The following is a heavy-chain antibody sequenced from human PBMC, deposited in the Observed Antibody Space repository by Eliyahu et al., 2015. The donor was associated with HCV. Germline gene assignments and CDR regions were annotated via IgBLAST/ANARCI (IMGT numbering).Heavy chain of an antibody. V-gene: IGHV3-7*04. CDR1: EFTFNNYL. CDR3: ARGGLLDY. J-gene: IGHJ4*02. CDR2: IKQDGSXK. Sequence: EVQLVESGGGLVQPGGSLRLSCAASEFTFNNYLMSWVRQAPGKGLEWVANIKQDGSXKYYEDSVKGRFTISRDNXKNSLYXQMNSLRAEDTAVYYCARGGLLDYWGQGTLVTVSS.